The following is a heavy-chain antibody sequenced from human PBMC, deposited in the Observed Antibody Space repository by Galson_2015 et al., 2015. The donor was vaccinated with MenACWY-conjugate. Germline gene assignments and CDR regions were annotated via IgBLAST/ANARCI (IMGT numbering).Heavy chain of an antibody. J-gene: IGHJ6*02. CDR1: GGSISSGSHY. CDR3: ARGPSLVRGVNYYGLDV. D-gene: IGHD3-10*01. Sequence: LSLTCSVSGGSISSGSHYWTWIRQHPGKGLEWIGYIYYSGSTYYNPSLKSRVTISLDTSKNQFSLKLSSVTAADTAVYYCARGPSLVRGVNYYGLDVWGQGTTVTVSS. V-gene: IGHV4-31*03. CDR2: IYYSGST.